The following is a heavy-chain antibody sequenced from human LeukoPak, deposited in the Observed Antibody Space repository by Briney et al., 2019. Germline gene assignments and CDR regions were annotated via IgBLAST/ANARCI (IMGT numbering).Heavy chain of an antibody. CDR1: GGSISSYY. Sequence: SETLSLTCTVSGGSISSYYWSWIRQPAGKGLEWIGRIYTRGSTNYNPSLKSRVTMSVDTSKNQFSLKLSSVTAADTAVYYCAVGFGELFARDYWGQGTLVTVSS. D-gene: IGHD3-10*01. CDR3: AVGFGELFARDY. J-gene: IGHJ4*02. V-gene: IGHV4-4*07. CDR2: IYTRGST.